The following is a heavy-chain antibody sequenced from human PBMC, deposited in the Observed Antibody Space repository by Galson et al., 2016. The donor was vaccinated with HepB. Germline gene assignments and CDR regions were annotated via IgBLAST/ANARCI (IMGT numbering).Heavy chain of an antibody. Sequence: SLRLSCAASGFRFNSYGMHWVRQAPGKGLEWVAVIWYDTSNTYYADSVRGRFSIYRDNSKNTLYLQRNSLRAEDTAIYYCGKDIVWSGYARGVDFWGQGTLVTVSS. CDR2: IWYDTSNT. CDR1: GFRFNSYG. CDR3: GKDIVWSGYARGVDF. V-gene: IGHV3-33*06. D-gene: IGHD3-3*01. J-gene: IGHJ4*02.